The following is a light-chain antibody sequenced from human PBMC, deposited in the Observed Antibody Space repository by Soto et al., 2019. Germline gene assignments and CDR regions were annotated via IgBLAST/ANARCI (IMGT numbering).Light chain of an antibody. Sequence: EIVVTQSPATLSLSPGQRATLSCRTSQNINNNLVWYQQQPGQPPTLLIYCSSTRATGIPDRFSGSGSGTDFTLTISSLQPEDFAVYSCQHFDNWPLTFGGGTTVEIK. J-gene: IGKJ4*02. CDR3: QHFDNWPLT. CDR2: CSS. CDR1: QNINNN. V-gene: IGKV3-15*01.